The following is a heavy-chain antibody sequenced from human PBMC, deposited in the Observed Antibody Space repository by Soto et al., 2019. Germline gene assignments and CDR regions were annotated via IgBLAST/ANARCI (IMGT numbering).Heavy chain of an antibody. CDR2: VHQRGSN. CDR3: AGRMGSRPA. Sequence: QVQLQESGPGLVKPSETLSLTCAVTSGSISNSEWWTWVRQPPGKGLEWIGEVHQRGSNNFNPSLKSRVTISIDKSENHCSLRLSSVTAADTAVYYCAGRMGSRPAWGQGTLVTVSS. CDR1: SGSISNSEW. V-gene: IGHV4-4*02. J-gene: IGHJ4*02. D-gene: IGHD6-13*01.